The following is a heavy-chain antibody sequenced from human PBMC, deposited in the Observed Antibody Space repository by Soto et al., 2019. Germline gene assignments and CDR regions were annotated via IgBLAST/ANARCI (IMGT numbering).Heavy chain of an antibody. CDR1: GFTFSSYA. CDR2: ISGSGGST. D-gene: IGHD3-10*01. V-gene: IGHV3-23*01. J-gene: IGHJ6*02. CDR3: AEIGAGVLLWFEEERDYYGMDV. Sequence: PEGSLRLSCAASGFTFSSYAMSWVRQAPGKGLEWVSAISGSGGSTYYADSVKGRFTISRDNSKNTLYLQMNSLRAEDTAVYYCAEIGAGVLLWFEEERDYYGMDVWGQGPTVTVSS.